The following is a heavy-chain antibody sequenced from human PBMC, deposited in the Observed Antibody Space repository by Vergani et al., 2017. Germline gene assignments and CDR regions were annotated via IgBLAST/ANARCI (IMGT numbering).Heavy chain of an antibody. V-gene: IGHV5-10-1*01. CDR3: ATMYSSGWYYGY. CDR1: GYSFTSYW. D-gene: IGHD6-19*01. Sequence: VQLVESGGGLVKPGESLRISCKGSGYSFTSYWISWVRQMPGKGLEWMGRIDPSDSYTNYSPSFQGHVTISADKSISTAYLQWSSLKASDTAMYYCATMYSSGWYYGYWGQGTLVTVSS. J-gene: IGHJ4*02. CDR2: IDPSDSYT.